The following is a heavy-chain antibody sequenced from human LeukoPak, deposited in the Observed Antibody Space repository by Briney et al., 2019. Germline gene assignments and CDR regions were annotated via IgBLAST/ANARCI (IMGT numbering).Heavy chain of an antibody. V-gene: IGHV4-31*03. CDR3: ARARRDGYCSSTSCQTSGFAY. CDR2: IYYSGST. D-gene: IGHD2-2*01. J-gene: IGHJ4*02. CDR1: GGSISSGGYY. Sequence: SETLSLTCTVSGGSISSGGYYWSWLRQHPGKGLEWIGYIYYSGSTYYNPSLKSRVTISVDTSKNQFSLKLSSVTAADTAVYYCARARRDGYCSSTSCQTSGFAYWGQGTLVTVSS.